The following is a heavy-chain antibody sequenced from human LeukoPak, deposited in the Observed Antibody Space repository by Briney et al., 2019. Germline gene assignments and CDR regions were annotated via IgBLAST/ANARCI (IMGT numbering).Heavy chain of an antibody. CDR1: GFTFSDYY. J-gene: IGHJ4*02. Sequence: PGGSLRLSCAASGFTFSDYYMSWIRQAPGKALEWVANIKPDGSGEYYVDSLKGRFTISRDNAENSLFLQMNNLRVDDTAVYYCARSGGYGWDYWGQGAVVTVSS. V-gene: IGHV3-7*01. D-gene: IGHD5-12*01. CDR3: ARSGGYGWDY. CDR2: IKPDGSGE.